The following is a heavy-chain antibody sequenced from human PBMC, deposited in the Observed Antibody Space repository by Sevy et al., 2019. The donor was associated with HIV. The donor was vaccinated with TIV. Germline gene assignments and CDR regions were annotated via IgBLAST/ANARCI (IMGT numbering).Heavy chain of an antibody. J-gene: IGHJ5*02. CDR3: GAPPFFHDFGSDWFDP. CDR1: GGSISRSSYY. CDR2: MYYTGST. Sequence: QLPETLSLTCTVSGGSISRSSYYWGWIRQTPGKGLEWIGSMYYTGSTYYNPSLKSRVTISVDASKNQFSLKLSSVTAADTAVYYCGAPPFFHDFGSDWFDPWGQGILVTVSS. V-gene: IGHV4-39*01. D-gene: IGHD3-3*01.